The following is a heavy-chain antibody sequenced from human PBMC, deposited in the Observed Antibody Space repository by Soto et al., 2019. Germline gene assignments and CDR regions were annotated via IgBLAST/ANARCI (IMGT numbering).Heavy chain of an antibody. D-gene: IGHD3-22*01. CDR2: IIPIFGTA. Sequence: QVQLVQSGAEVKKTGSSVKVSCKASGGTFSSYAISWVRQAPGQGREWMGGIIPIFGTANYAQKFQGRVTITADKSTSTAYMELSSLRSEYTAVYSCASATMNGAFDICGQGTMVTVSS. V-gene: IGHV1-69*06. J-gene: IGHJ3*02. CDR3: ASATMNGAFDI. CDR1: GGTFSSYA.